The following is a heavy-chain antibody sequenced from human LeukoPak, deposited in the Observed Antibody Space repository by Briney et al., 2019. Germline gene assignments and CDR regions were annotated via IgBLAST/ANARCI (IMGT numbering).Heavy chain of an antibody. CDR2: ISGYDGNA. Sequence: ASVKVSCKASGYTFTTYGISWVRQAPGQGLEWMGWISGYDGNAKYAQKLQVRVTMTTATSTSTAYMELRSLRSDDTAVYYCARDCSTSCYWFDPWGQGSLVTVAS. D-gene: IGHD2-2*01. CDR1: GYTFTTYG. V-gene: IGHV1-18*01. CDR3: ARDCSTSCYWFDP. J-gene: IGHJ5*02.